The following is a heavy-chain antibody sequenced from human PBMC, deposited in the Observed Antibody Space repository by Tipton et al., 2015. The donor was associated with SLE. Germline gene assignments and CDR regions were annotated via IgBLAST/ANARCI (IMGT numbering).Heavy chain of an antibody. J-gene: IGHJ5*02. D-gene: IGHD2-8*01. CDR3: ARAEPGYCTNGVCFGS. CDR1: GFTFSSYG. V-gene: IGHV3-53*04. CDR2: IYSGGST. Sequence: SLRLSCAASGFTFSSYGMHWVRQAPGKGLEWVSVIYSGGSTYYADSVKGRFTISRHNSKNTLYLQMNSLRAEDTAVYYCARAEPGYCTNGVCFGSWGQGTLVTVSS.